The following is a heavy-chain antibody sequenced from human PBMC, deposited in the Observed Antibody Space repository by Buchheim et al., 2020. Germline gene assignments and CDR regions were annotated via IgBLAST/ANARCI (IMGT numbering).Heavy chain of an antibody. D-gene: IGHD3-16*02. CDR1: GYTFTSYD. CDR2: MNPNSGNT. CDR3: ARALHLFYDYIWGSYRYTPFDY. J-gene: IGHJ4*02. V-gene: IGHV1-8*01. Sequence: QVQLVQSGAEVKKPGASVKVSCKASGYTFTSYDINWVRQATGQGLEWMGWMNPNSGNTGYAQKFQGRVTMTRNTSISTAYMELSSLRSEDTAVYYCARALHLFYDYIWGSYRYTPFDYWGQGTL.